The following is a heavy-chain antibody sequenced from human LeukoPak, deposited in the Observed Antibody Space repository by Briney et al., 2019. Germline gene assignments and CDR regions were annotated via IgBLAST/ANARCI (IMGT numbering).Heavy chain of an antibody. V-gene: IGHV4-31*03. CDR3: ARGFIVVVTPDAFDI. CDR2: IYYSGST. D-gene: IGHD3-22*01. J-gene: IGHJ3*02. CDR1: GGSISSGGYY. Sequence: PSQTLSLTCTVSGGSISSGGYYWSWIRQHPGKGLEWIGYIYYSGSTYYNPSLKSRVTISVYTSKNQFSLKLSSVTAADTAVYYCARGFIVVVTPDAFDIWGQGTMVTVSS.